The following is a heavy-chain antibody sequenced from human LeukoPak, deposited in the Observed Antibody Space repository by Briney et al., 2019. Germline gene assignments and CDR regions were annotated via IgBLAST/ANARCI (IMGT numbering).Heavy chain of an antibody. CDR1: GLTFSSYS. CDR3: TVTTSYYYYYMDV. CDR2: ISSSSSYI. J-gene: IGHJ6*03. D-gene: IGHD4-17*01. V-gene: IGHV3-21*01. Sequence: GGSLRLSCAASGLTFSSYSMNWVRQAPGKGLEWVSSISSSSSYIYYADSVKGRFTISRDNAKNSLYLQMNSLRAEDTAVYYCTVTTSYYYYYMDVWGKGTTVTVSS.